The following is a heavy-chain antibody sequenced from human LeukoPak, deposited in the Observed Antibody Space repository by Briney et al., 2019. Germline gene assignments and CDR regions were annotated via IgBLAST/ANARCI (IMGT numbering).Heavy chain of an antibody. V-gene: IGHV4-59*08. CDR3: ASLTGDYYDSSGYYFDY. Sequence: SETLSLTCTVSGGSISSYYWSWIRQPPGKALEWIGYIYYSGSTNYNPSLKSRVTISVDTSKNQFSLKLSSVTAADTAVYYCASLTGDYYDSSGYYFDYWGQGTLVTVSS. D-gene: IGHD3-22*01. CDR2: IYYSGST. J-gene: IGHJ4*02. CDR1: GGSISSYY.